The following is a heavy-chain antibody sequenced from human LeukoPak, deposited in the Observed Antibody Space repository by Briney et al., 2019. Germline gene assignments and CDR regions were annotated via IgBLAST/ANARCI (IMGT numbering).Heavy chain of an antibody. CDR1: GFTFDDYA. D-gene: IGHD6-19*01. CDR3: AKDISGIAVAGTLLFDY. CDR2: ISWNSGSI. V-gene: IGHV3-9*01. J-gene: IGHJ4*02. Sequence: PGRSLRLSCAASGFTFDDYAMHWVRQAPGKGLEWVSGISWNSGSIGYADSVKGRFTISRDNAKNSLYLQMNSLRAEDTALYYCAKDISGIAVAGTLLFDYWGQGTLVTVSS.